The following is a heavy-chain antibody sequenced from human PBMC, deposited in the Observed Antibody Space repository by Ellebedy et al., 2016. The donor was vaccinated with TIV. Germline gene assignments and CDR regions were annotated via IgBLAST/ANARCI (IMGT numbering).Heavy chain of an antibody. J-gene: IGHJ4*02. D-gene: IGHD3-9*01. CDR1: GGTFSSYA. Sequence: AASVKVSCKASGGTFSSYAISWVRQAPGQGLEWMGWISAYNGNTNYAQKLQGRVTMTTDTSTSTAYMELRSLRSDDTAVYYCARGAGTGDILTGYSNFDYWGQGTLVIVSS. CDR2: ISAYNGNT. V-gene: IGHV1-18*01. CDR3: ARGAGTGDILTGYSNFDY.